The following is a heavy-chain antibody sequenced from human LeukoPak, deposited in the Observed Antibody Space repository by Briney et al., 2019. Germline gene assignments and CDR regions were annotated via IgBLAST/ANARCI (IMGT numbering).Heavy chain of an antibody. CDR2: IYTSGST. D-gene: IGHD3-22*01. J-gene: IGHJ4*02. Sequence: PSETLSLTCTVSGGSISSYYWSWIRQPAGKGLEWIGRIYTSGSTNYNPSLKSRVTMSVDTSKNQFSLKLSSVTAADTAVYYCARRSDDYDSSAYYHWGQGTLVTVSS. CDR1: GGSISSYY. CDR3: ARRSDDYDSSAYYH. V-gene: IGHV4-4*07.